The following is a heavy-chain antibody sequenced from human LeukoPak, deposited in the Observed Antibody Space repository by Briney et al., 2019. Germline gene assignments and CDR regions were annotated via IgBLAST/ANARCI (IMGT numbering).Heavy chain of an antibody. CDR3: AKDRGDIVVVVAASENGVFDY. J-gene: IGHJ4*02. D-gene: IGHD2-15*01. Sequence: GGSLRLSCAASGFTFSSYGMHWVRQAPGKGLEWVAVLSYDGSNKYYADSVKGRFTISRDNSKNTLYLQMNSLRAEDTAVYYCAKDRGDIVVVVAASENGVFDYWGGGTLVTVSS. V-gene: IGHV3-30*18. CDR1: GFTFSSYG. CDR2: LSYDGSNK.